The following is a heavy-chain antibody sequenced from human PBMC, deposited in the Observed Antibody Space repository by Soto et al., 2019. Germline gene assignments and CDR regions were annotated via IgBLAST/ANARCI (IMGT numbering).Heavy chain of an antibody. V-gene: IGHV3-7*01. CDR1: GFSFGSYW. CDR2: IKEDGSEK. Sequence: EVQLVESGGGLVQPGGSLRLSCAASGFSFGSYWISWVRRAPGKGLEWVANIKEDGSEKYYVDSVKGRFTISRDNAKNSLYLQMNSLRAEDTAVYYCARDEGCGGGSCYSIWRYWGQGTLVTVSP. D-gene: IGHD2-15*01. J-gene: IGHJ4*02. CDR3: ARDEGCGGGSCYSIWRY.